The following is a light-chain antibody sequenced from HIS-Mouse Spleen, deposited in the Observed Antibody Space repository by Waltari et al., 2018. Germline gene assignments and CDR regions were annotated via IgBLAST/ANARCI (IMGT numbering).Light chain of an antibody. CDR3: PQANSFPWT. CDR1: QGISSW. V-gene: IGKV1-12*01. CDR2: AAS. J-gene: IGKJ1*01. Sequence: DIQMTQSPSSVSASVGDRVTITCRAGQGISSWLAWYPQKPGKAPKLLIYAASSVQSGVPSRFSGSGSGTDFTLTISSLQPEDFATYYCPQANSFPWTFGQGTKVEIK.